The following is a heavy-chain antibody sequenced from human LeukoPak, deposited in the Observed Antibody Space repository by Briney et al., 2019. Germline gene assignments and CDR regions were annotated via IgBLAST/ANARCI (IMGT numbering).Heavy chain of an antibody. V-gene: IGHV6-1*01. CDR2: TYYRSKWYN. Sequence: SQTLSLTCAISGDSVSSNSAAWNWIRQSPSRGLEWLGRTYYRSKWYNDYAVSVKSRITINPDTSKNQFSLQLNSVTPEDTAVYYCARAVGGELLSEGDAFDIWGQGTMVTVSS. D-gene: IGHD1-26*01. CDR1: GDSVSSNSAA. CDR3: ARAVGGELLSEGDAFDI. J-gene: IGHJ3*02.